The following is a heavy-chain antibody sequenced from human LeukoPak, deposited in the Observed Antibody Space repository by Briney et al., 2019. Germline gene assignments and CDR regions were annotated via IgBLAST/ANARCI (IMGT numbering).Heavy chain of an antibody. CDR3: AALYYYDSSGYYPFDY. Sequence: SVKVSCKASGFTFTSSAMQWVRQARGQRLEWIGWIFVGSGNTNYAQKFQERVTITRDMSTSTAYMELSSLRSEDTAVYYCAALYYYDSSGYYPFDYWGQGTLVTVSS. J-gene: IGHJ4*02. CDR2: IFVGSGNT. CDR1: GFTFTSSA. D-gene: IGHD3-22*01. V-gene: IGHV1-58*02.